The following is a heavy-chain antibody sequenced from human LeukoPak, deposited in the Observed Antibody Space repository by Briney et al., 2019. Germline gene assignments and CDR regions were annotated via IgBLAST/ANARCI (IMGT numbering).Heavy chain of an antibody. CDR3: AREVYSSGWSSFDY. CDR2: ISGSGGST. J-gene: IGHJ4*02. Sequence: GGSLRLSCAASGCTFSSYAMSWVRQAPGKGLEWVSAISGSGGSTYYADSVKGRFTISRDNSKNTLYLQMNSLRAEDTAVYYCAREVYSSGWSSFDYWGQGTLVTVSS. D-gene: IGHD6-19*01. V-gene: IGHV3-23*01. CDR1: GCTFSSYA.